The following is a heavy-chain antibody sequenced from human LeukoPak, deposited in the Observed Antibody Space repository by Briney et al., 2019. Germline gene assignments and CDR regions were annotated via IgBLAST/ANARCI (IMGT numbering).Heavy chain of an antibody. CDR3: AKGFYDNSASGVFDI. J-gene: IGHJ3*02. Sequence: AGSLRLSCSGSGFTFSSFATSWVRQAPGKGLEWVSGISASGGSTYYADSVKGRFTISRDNSKNTLYLQMNSLRAEDTAVYYCAKGFYDNSASGVFDIWGQGTLVTVSS. D-gene: IGHD3-22*01. CDR2: ISASGGST. CDR1: GFTFSSFA. V-gene: IGHV3-23*01.